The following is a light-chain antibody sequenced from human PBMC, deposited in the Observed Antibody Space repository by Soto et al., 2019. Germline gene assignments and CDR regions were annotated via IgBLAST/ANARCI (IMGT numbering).Light chain of an antibody. V-gene: IGLV2-14*01. CDR2: EVS. CDR3: CSYTNKYNLN. CDR1: SSDVGGYNY. J-gene: IGLJ1*01. Sequence: QAALSQSASVCGSPGESITISCTGTSSDVGGYNYVSWYQHHPGKAPRLMIFEVSNRPSGVSGRFSASKSGTTASLTIPGLQAEDEGDYYCCSYTNKYNLNFGTGTKVTVL.